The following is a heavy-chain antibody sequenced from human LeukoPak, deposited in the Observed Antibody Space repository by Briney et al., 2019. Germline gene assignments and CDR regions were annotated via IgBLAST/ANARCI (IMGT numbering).Heavy chain of an antibody. CDR2: IYYSGST. J-gene: IGHJ5*02. CDR1: GGSTSSYY. CDR3: ARLGEYWFDP. Sequence: SETLSLTCTVSGGSTSSYYWSWIRQPPGKGLEWIGYIYYSGSTNYNPSLKSRVTISVDTSKNQFSLKLSSVTAADTAVYYCARLGEYWFDPWGQGTLVTVSS. V-gene: IGHV4-59*08. D-gene: IGHD3-10*01.